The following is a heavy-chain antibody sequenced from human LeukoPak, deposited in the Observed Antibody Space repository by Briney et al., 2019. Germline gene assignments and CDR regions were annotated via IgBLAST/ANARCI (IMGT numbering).Heavy chain of an antibody. CDR3: ARGRRFIAVAYYYYYGMDV. CDR2: ISYDGSNK. J-gene: IGHJ6*02. V-gene: IGHV3-30-3*01. D-gene: IGHD6-19*01. Sequence: GESLRLSCAASASTFSNDAIHWVRQAPGKGLEWVAVISYDGSNKYYADSVKGRFTISRDNSKNTLYLQMNSLRAEDTAVYYCARGRRFIAVAYYYYYGMDVWGQGTTVTVSS. CDR1: ASTFSNDA.